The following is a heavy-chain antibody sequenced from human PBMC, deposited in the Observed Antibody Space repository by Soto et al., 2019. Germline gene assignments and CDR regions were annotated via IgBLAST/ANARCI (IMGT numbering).Heavy chain of an antibody. CDR1: GYTFTSYD. CDR3: ARVRQPYSGYDDDAFDI. D-gene: IGHD5-12*01. J-gene: IGHJ3*02. V-gene: IGHV1-8*01. CDR2: MNPNSGNT. Sequence: ASVKVSCKASGYTFTSYDINWVRQATGQGLEWMGWMNPNSGNTGYAQKFQGRVTMTRNTSISTAYMELSSLRSEDTAVYYCARVRQPYSGYDDDAFDIWGQGTMVTVSS.